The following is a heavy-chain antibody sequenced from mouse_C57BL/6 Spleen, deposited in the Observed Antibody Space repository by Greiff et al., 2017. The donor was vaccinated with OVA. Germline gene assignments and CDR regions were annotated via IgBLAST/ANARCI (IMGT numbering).Heavy chain of an antibody. D-gene: IGHD2-3*01. CDR2: IYPGGGYT. CDR3: ASWNDGYSAMDY. J-gene: IGHJ4*01. V-gene: IGHV1-63*01. CDR1: GYTFTNYW. Sequence: QVHVKQSGAELVRPGTSVKMSCKASGYTFTNYWIGWAKQRPGHGLEWIGDIYPGGGYTNYNEKFKGKATLTADKSSSTAYMQFSSLTSEDSAIYYCASWNDGYSAMDYWGQGTSVTVSS.